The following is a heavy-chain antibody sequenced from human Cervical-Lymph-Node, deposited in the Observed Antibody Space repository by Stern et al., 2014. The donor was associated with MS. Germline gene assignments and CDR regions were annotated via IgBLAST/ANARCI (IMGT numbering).Heavy chain of an antibody. V-gene: IGHV3-74*01. CDR3: ARDPSYDSSGYYSYFDY. CDR1: GFTFSSYW. Sequence: VQLVESGGGLVQPGGSLRLSCAASGFTFSSYWMHWVRQAPGKGLVWVSRINSDGSSTSYAVCVKHLFTISRDNAKNTLYLQMNSLRAEDTAVYYCARDPSYDSSGYYSYFDYWGQGTLVTVSS. J-gene: IGHJ4*02. D-gene: IGHD3-22*01. CDR2: INSDGSST.